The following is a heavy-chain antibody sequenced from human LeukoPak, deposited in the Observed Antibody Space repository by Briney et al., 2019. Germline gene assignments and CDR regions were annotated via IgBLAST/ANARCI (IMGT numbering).Heavy chain of an antibody. D-gene: IGHD3-22*01. CDR1: GFTFSSYA. Sequence: GGSLRLSCAACGFTFSSYAMSGVRQAPGKGLEGVAAISGSCGSTYYADAVKGRCTISRDNSKNTLYLQMDSLRAEDTAVYYCAKVEVTYYYDSRRYLDYWGQGPLVTVSS. CDR2: ISGSCGST. V-gene: IGHV3-23*01. J-gene: IGHJ4*02. CDR3: AKVEVTYYYDSRRYLDY.